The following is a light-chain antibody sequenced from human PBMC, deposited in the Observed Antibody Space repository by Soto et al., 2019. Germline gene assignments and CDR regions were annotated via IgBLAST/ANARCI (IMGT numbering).Light chain of an antibody. CDR3: QQYDSYPWT. CDR2: GAS. V-gene: IGKV3-20*01. Sequence: EIVLTQSPGTLSLSPGERATLSCRASQSVSSSYLAWYQQKPGQAPRLLIYGASSRATGIPARFSGSGSGTEFTLTISCLQSEDFATYYCQQYDSYPWTFGQGTKVDIK. J-gene: IGKJ1*01. CDR1: QSVSSSY.